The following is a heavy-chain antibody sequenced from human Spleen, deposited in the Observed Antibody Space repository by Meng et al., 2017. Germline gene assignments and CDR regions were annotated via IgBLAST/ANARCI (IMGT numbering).Heavy chain of an antibody. CDR2: INHSGST. CDR1: GGSFSDYY. Sequence: QVHSQQGGEGLLKPSETLSLTCVVSGGSFSDYYWSWIRQPPGKGLEWIGEINHSGSTNYNPSLESRATISVDTSQNNLSLKLSSVTAADSAVYYCASQSLQPFTIFWGQGTLVTVSS. CDR3: ASQSLQPFTIF. J-gene: IGHJ4*02. V-gene: IGHV4-34*01. D-gene: IGHD3-3*01.